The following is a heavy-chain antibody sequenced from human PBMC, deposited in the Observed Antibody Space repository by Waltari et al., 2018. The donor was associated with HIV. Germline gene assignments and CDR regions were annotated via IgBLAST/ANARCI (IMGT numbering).Heavy chain of an antibody. V-gene: IGHV3-48*04. J-gene: IGHJ6*02. CDR2: ISSSSSTI. CDR3: ARDDYGMDV. CDR1: GVTFSSER. Sequence: EVQLVESGGGLVQPGGSLRLSCVASGVTFSSERMTWVRQAPGKGLEWVSYISSSSSTIYYACSVKGRFTISRDNAKNSLYLQMNSLRAEDTAVYYCARDDYGMDVWGQGTTVTVSS.